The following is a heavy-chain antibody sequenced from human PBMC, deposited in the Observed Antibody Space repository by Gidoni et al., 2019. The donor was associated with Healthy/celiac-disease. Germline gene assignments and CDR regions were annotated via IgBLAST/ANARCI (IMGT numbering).Heavy chain of an antibody. D-gene: IGHD6-19*01. CDR2: ISWNSGSI. CDR1: GFTFDDYA. V-gene: IGHV3-9*01. CDR3: AKDILAGSSGWYERFDY. Sequence: EVQLVESGGGLVQPGRSLRLSCAASGFTFDDYAMNWVRQAPGKGLEWVSGISWNSGSIGYADSVKGRFTISRDNAKNSLYLQMNSLRAEDTALYYCAKDILAGSSGWYERFDYWGQGTLVTVSS. J-gene: IGHJ4*02.